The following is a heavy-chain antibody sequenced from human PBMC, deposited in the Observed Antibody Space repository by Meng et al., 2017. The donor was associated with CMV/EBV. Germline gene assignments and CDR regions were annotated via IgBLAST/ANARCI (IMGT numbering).Heavy chain of an antibody. CDR1: GFTFSSYA. D-gene: IGHD6-19*01. CDR2: ISYDGSNK. J-gene: IGHJ6*02. Sequence: GESLKISLASSGFTFSSYAMHWVRQAPGKGLGGVAVISYDGSNKYYADSVKGRFTISRDNSKNTLYLQMNSMRAEDTAVYYCARDWRQWMGTYYYYGMDVWGQGTTVTVSS. CDR3: ARDWRQWMGTYYYYGMDV. V-gene: IGHV3-30*04.